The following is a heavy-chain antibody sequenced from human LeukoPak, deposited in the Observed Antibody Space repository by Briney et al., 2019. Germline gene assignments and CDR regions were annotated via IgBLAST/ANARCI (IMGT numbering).Heavy chain of an antibody. V-gene: IGHV3-21*01. CDR3: AGDPGYSSGWFDY. Sequence: GGSLRLSCVVSGFTFSSYSMSWVRQAPGKGLEWVSSISASSNFISYADSVKGRFTISRDNAKKSLYLQMNSVRAEDTAVYYCAGDPGYSSGWFDYWGQGALVTVSS. D-gene: IGHD6-19*01. J-gene: IGHJ4*02. CDR2: ISASSNFI. CDR1: GFTFSSYS.